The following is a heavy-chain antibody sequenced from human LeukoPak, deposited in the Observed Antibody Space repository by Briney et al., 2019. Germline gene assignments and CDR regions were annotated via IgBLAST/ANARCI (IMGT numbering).Heavy chain of an antibody. J-gene: IGHJ6*03. Sequence: GASVKVSCKASGYTFTGYYMHWVRQAPGQGLEWMGWINPNSGGTNYAQKFQGRVTMTRDTSISTAYMELGRLRSDDTAVYYCARVHPVYSGSYGYYYYMDVWGKGTTVTISS. CDR2: INPNSGGT. D-gene: IGHD1-26*01. CDR3: ARVHPVYSGSYGYYYYMDV. V-gene: IGHV1-2*02. CDR1: GYTFTGYY.